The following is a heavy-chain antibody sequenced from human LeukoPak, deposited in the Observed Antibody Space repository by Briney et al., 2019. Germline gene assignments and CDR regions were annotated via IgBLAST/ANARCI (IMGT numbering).Heavy chain of an antibody. CDR3: TRDNLLRGFDA. J-gene: IGHJ5*02. V-gene: IGHV1-2*02. CDR1: GYTFNGYS. Sequence: GASVKVSCKASGYTFNGYSIHWVRQAPGQGREWMGWINPQSGGTNYAQKFRGRVAMTSDTSSTTDYMELKMLTSDDTALFYCTRDNLLRGFDAWGQGTLVTVSS. CDR2: INPQSGGT.